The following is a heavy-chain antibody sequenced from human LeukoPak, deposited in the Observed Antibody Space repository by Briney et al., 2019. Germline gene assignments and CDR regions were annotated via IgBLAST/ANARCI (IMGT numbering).Heavy chain of an antibody. V-gene: IGHV1-24*01. CDR2: FDPEDGET. Sequence: ASVKVSCKVSGYTLTELSMHWVRQAPGKGLEWMGGFDPEDGETIYAQKFQGRVTITADESTSTAYMELSSLRSEDTAVYYCARVPYGSGSYFDYWGQGTLVTVSS. J-gene: IGHJ4*02. CDR1: GYTLTELS. D-gene: IGHD3-10*01. CDR3: ARVPYGSGSYFDY.